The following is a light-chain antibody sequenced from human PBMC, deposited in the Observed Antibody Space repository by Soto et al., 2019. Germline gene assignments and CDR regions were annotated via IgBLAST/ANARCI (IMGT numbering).Light chain of an antibody. CDR2: DAS. CDR1: QSVSSY. Sequence: EIVMTQSPATLSVSPGERATLSCRASQSVSSYLAWYQQKPGQAPRLLIYDASNGATGIPARFSGSGSGTDFTLTIISLEPEDFAVYYCQQRSNWITFGQGTRLEI. CDR3: QQRSNWIT. J-gene: IGKJ5*01. V-gene: IGKV3-11*01.